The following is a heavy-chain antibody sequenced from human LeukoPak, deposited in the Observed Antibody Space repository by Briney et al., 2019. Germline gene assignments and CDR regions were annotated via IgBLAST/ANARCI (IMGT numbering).Heavy chain of an antibody. D-gene: IGHD6-13*01. Sequence: SETLSLTCTVSGASIRSYQWSWIRQPPGKGLEWIGHINTSGGTNYNPSLKSRITFSVDTSRDQFSLQLSSVTAADTAVYYCARDFNGEAAAGSSDPSMDVWGKGTTVTVSS. CDR1: GASIRSYQ. CDR2: INTSGGT. CDR3: ARDFNGEAAAGSSDPSMDV. J-gene: IGHJ6*03. V-gene: IGHV4-4*09.